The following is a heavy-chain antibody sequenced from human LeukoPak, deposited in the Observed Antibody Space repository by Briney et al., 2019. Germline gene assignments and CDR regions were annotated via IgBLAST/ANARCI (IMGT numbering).Heavy chain of an antibody. V-gene: IGHV5-51*01. Sequence: GESLKISCKGSGDTFATYWIGWVRPLPGKGLEWMGVIYPGDSRTRYSPCFQGQVNISAEKSISTPYLRWSSLKASDTDMYYCACRKLTSPWSDPWGQGTLVTVSS. CDR3: ACRKLTSPWSDP. CDR2: IYPGDSRT. J-gene: IGHJ5*02. D-gene: IGHD1-14*01. CDR1: GDTFATYW.